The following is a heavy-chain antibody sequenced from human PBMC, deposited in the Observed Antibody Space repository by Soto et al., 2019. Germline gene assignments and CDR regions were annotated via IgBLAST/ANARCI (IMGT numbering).Heavy chain of an antibody. CDR1: GGSFIGYY. J-gene: IGHJ1*01. Sequence: QVQLQQWGAGLLKPSETLSLTCAVYGGSFIGYYWSWIRQPPGKGLEWIGEINHSGSTNYNPSLKSRVTISVDTSKNQFSLKVNSVTAADTAVYYCARGGKGSGYSGYEWGQGTLVTVSS. CDR2: INHSGST. V-gene: IGHV4-34*01. D-gene: IGHD5-12*01. CDR3: ARGGKGSGYSGYE.